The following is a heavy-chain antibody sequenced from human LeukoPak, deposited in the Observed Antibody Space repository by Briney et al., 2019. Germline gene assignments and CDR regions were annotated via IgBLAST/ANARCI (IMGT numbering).Heavy chain of an antibody. J-gene: IGHJ6*03. Sequence: GGSLRLSCAASGFTFDDYGMSWVRQAPGKGLEWVANIKQDGSEKYYVDSVKGRFTISRDNAKNSLYLQMNSLRAEDTAVYYCAREEHSYGYIRIGYYYYYMDVWGKGTTVTVSS. D-gene: IGHD5-18*01. CDR1: GFTFDDYG. CDR3: AREEHSYGYIRIGYYYYYMDV. V-gene: IGHV3-7*01. CDR2: IKQDGSEK.